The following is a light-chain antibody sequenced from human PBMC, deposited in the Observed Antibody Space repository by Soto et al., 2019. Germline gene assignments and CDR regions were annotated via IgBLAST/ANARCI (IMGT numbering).Light chain of an antibody. J-gene: IGKJ1*01. Sequence: IHMTQSPSTLSASVGDRVTITCRARQSISIWLAWYQQKPGKAPNLLIYKTSSLETGVPSRFSGSGSGTEFTLTISSLQPDDFATYYCQHWNDYSWTFGQGTKVEVK. V-gene: IGKV1-5*03. CDR1: QSISIW. CDR3: QHWNDYSWT. CDR2: KTS.